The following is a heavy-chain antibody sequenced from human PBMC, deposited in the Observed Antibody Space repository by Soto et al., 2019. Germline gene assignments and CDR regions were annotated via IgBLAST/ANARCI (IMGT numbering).Heavy chain of an antibody. J-gene: IGHJ3*02. Sequence: GALRLSCAASGFTFSAYAMSWVRQAPGKGLQWVSAISGGGGDTYYADSVKGRFTISRDNAKNSLYLQMNSLRAEDTAVYYCARDPSYDILTGSPGAFDIWGQGTMVTVSS. CDR3: ARDPSYDILTGSPGAFDI. CDR2: ISGGGGDT. CDR1: GFTFSAYA. D-gene: IGHD3-9*01. V-gene: IGHV3-23*01.